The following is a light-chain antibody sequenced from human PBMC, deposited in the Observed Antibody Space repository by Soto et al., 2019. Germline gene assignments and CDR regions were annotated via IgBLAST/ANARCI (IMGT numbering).Light chain of an antibody. CDR3: QQYGSSPLI. Sequence: EIVLTQSPGTLSLSPGERATLSCRASQSVSSSYLAWYQQKPGQAPRLLIYGASSRATGIPDRFSGSESGTDFTLTISRLEPEDLAVYCCQQYGSSPLIFGGGTKVEIK. CDR2: GAS. CDR1: QSVSSSY. J-gene: IGKJ4*01. V-gene: IGKV3-20*01.